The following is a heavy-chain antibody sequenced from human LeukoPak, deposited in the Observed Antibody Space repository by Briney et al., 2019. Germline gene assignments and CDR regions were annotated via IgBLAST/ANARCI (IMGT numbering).Heavy chain of an antibody. CDR2: ISSSSSYI. D-gene: IGHD3-10*02. V-gene: IGHV3-21*01. CDR1: GFTFTSYG. J-gene: IGHJ6*04. Sequence: PGGSLRLSCAASGFTFTSYGMTWVRQAQGKGLEWVSSISSSSSYIYYADSVKGRFTISRDNAKNSLYLQMNSLRAEDTAVYYCAELGITMIGGVWGKGTTVTISS. CDR3: AELGITMIGGV.